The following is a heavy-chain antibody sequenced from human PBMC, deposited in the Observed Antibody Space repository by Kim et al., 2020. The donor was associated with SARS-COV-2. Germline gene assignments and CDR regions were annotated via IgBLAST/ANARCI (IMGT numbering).Heavy chain of an antibody. V-gene: IGHV3-48*03. D-gene: IGHD3-10*01. J-gene: IGHJ6*02. CDR3: AGSLWFGELLPDYYYYGMDV. Sequence: RFTISRDNAKNSLYLQMNSLRAEDTAVYYCAGSLWFGELLPDYYYYGMDVWGQGTTVTVSS.